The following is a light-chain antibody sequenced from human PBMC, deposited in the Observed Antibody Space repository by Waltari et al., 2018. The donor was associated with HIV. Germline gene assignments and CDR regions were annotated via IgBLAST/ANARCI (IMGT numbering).Light chain of an antibody. V-gene: IGLV2-23*02. J-gene: IGLJ1*01. CDR2: EVS. CDR3: CSYAGSSTFYV. Sequence: QSALPQPASVPGSPGQSTTIPCTGPSSDVGSYNLFSWYQQHPGKAPKLMIYEVSKRPSGVSNRFSGSKSGNTASLTISGLQAEDEADYYCCSYAGSSTFYVFGSGTKVTVL. CDR1: SSDVGSYNL.